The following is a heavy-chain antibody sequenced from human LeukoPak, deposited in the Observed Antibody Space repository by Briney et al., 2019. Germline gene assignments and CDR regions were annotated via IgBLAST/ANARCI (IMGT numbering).Heavy chain of an antibody. J-gene: IGHJ5*02. V-gene: IGHV4-4*07. Sequence: PSETLSLTCTVSGGSISSYYWSWIRQPAGKGLEWIGRIYTSGSTNYNPSLNSRVTMSVDTSKNQFSLRLSSVTAADTAVYYCARDAQYCGGDCYLNWFDPWGQGTLVTVSS. CDR2: IYTSGST. CDR1: GGSISSYY. CDR3: ARDAQYCGGDCYLNWFDP. D-gene: IGHD2-21*02.